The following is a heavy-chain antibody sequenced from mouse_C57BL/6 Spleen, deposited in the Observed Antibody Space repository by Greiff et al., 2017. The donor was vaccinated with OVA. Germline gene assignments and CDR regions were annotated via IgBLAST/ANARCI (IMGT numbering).Heavy chain of an antibody. CDR1: GYTFTSYW. CDR2: IHPSDSDT. CDR3: AIEHLLPSIAY. V-gene: IGHV1-74*01. Sequence: VQLQQPGAELVKPGASVKVSCKASGYTFTSYWLHWVKQRPGQGLEWIGRIHPSDSDTHYNQPFTGKATLTVDTSSSTAYMQLSSLTSEYSAINYSAIEHLLPSIAYWGQGTLVTVSA. D-gene: IGHD1-1*01. J-gene: IGHJ3*01.